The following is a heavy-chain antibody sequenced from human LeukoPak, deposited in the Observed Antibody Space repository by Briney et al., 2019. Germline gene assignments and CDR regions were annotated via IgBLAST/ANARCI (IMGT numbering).Heavy chain of an antibody. CDR3: ALGAGNYGDLQGWFDP. Sequence: ASVKVSCKTSGYTFTDFRMNWVRQAPGQGLEWMGWINTNTGNPTYAQGFTGRFVFSLDTSVSTAYLQLSSLKAEDTAIYYCALGAGNYGDLQGWFDPWGQGTLVTVSS. J-gene: IGHJ5*02. V-gene: IGHV7-4-1*02. D-gene: IGHD4-17*01. CDR1: GYTFTDFR. CDR2: INTNTGNP.